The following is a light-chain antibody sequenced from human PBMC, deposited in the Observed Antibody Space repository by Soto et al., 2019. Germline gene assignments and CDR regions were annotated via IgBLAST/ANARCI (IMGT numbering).Light chain of an antibody. CDR1: SSNIGNNY. CDR2: DTN. CDR3: GTWDSSLSAVV. J-gene: IGLJ2*01. Sequence: QSALTQPPSVSAAPGQKVTISCSGSSSNIGNNYVSWYQQLPGTAPKLLIYDTNKRPSGIPDRFSGSKSGTSATLGITGLQTGDDADYYCGTWDSSLSAVVFGGGTKLTVL. V-gene: IGLV1-51*01.